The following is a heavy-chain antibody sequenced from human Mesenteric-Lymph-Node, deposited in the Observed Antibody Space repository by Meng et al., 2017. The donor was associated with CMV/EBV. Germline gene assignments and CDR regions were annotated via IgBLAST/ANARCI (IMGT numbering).Heavy chain of an antibody. Sequence: GGPLRPSCAAPGFIFNKYSINWVRQAPGKGLEWVSSISSRSSYISYADSVKGRFTISRDNAKNSLYLQMNSLRAEDTAVYYCARLAAAASWGQGTLVTVSS. CDR3: ARLAAAAS. CDR2: ISSRSSYI. CDR1: GFIFNKYS. J-gene: IGHJ4*02. D-gene: IGHD6-13*01. V-gene: IGHV3-21*01.